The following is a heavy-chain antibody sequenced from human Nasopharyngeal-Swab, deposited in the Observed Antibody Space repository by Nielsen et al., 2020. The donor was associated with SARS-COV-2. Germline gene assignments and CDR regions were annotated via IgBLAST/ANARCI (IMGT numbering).Heavy chain of an antibody. Sequence: GGSLRLSCAASGFTFSSYSMNWVRQAPGKGLEWVSYISSSSSTIYYADSGKGRFTISRDNAKNSLYLQMNSLRDEDTAVYYCAATYYDILTAPFDRYFDLWGRGTLVTVSS. J-gene: IGHJ2*01. CDR1: GFTFSSYS. D-gene: IGHD3-9*01. CDR2: ISSSSSTI. V-gene: IGHV3-48*02. CDR3: AATYYDILTAPFDRYFDL.